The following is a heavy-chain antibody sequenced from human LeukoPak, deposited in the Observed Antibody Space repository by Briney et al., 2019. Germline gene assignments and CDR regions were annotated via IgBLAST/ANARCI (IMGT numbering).Heavy chain of an antibody. CDR3: ARLAPYWGNDY. D-gene: IGHD7-27*01. Sequence: SETLSLTCTVSGGSISSYYWSWVRQPPGKGLEWIGYIYYSESTNYNPSLKSRVTISVDTSKNQFSLKLSSVTAADTAVYYCARLAPYWGNDYWGQGTLVTVPS. V-gene: IGHV4-59*01. J-gene: IGHJ4*02. CDR2: IYYSEST. CDR1: GGSISSYY.